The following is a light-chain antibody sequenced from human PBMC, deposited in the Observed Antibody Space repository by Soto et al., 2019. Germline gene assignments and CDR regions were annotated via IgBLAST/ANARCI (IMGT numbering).Light chain of an antibody. CDR2: DVS. CDR1: TSDVGGYNF. V-gene: IGLV2-11*01. CDR3: CSYVGSDTSFV. Sequence: ALTQPRSVSGSPGQSVTISCTGTTSDVGGYNFVSWYQQRPGKVPKLMIYDVSIRPSGVPDRFSGSKSGNTASLTISGLQAEDEADYYCCSYVGSDTSFVFGSGTKVTVL. J-gene: IGLJ1*01.